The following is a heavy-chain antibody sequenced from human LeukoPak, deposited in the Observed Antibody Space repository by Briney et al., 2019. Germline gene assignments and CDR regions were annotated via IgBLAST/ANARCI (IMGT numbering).Heavy chain of an antibody. CDR1: GGTFSSYA. D-gene: IGHD2-2*01. Sequence: SVKVSCKASGGTFSSYAISWVRQAPGRGLEWMGGIIPIFGTANYAQKFQGRVTITADESTSTAYMELSSLRSEDTAVYYCARVPMSRSLPSKNNWFDPWGQGTLATVSS. CDR3: ARVPMSRSLPSKNNWFDP. CDR2: IIPIFGTA. V-gene: IGHV1-69*13. J-gene: IGHJ5*02.